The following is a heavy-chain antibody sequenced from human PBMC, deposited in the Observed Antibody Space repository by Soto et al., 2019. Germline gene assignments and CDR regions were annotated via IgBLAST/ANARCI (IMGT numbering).Heavy chain of an antibody. CDR1: GGSITSSYY. J-gene: IGHJ4*02. D-gene: IGHD6-13*01. CDR3: ARHDFGLDSSSSPTMLYFFDY. Sequence: ETLSLTCSGSGGSITSSYYWGWIRQPPGKGLEWIGSIYYSGTTYYSPSLKSRVTISVDTSKNQFSLKLSSVTAADTAVYYCARHDFGLDSSSSPTMLYFFDYWGRGTLVTVSS. V-gene: IGHV4-39*01. CDR2: IYYSGTT.